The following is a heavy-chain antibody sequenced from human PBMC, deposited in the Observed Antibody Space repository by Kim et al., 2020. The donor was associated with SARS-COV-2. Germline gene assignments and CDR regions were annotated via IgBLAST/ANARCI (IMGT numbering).Heavy chain of an antibody. Sequence: GESLKISCKGSGYSFTSYWISWVRQMPGKGLEWMGRIDPSDSYTNYSPSFQGHVTIPADKSISTAYLQWSSLKASDTAMYYCAIQGGMGAMVWDAIPRWFDPWGQGTLVTVSS. CDR2: IDPSDSYT. D-gene: IGHD3-10*01. J-gene: IGHJ5*02. CDR3: AIQGGMGAMVWDAIPRWFDP. V-gene: IGHV5-10-1*01. CDR1: GYSFTSYW.